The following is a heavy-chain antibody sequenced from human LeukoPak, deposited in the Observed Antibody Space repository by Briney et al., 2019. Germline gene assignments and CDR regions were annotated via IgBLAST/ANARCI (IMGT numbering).Heavy chain of an antibody. CDR1: GFTFSTYW. D-gene: IGHD2-2*01. Sequence: PGGSLRLSCAASGFTFSTYWMHWVRQTPGKGLVWVSRNNSDRSSTSYADSVKGRFTISRDNAKNTLYLQMNSLRAEDTAVYYCARDYGCSSTSCYAGAEYFQHWGQGTLVTVSS. J-gene: IGHJ1*01. CDR2: NNSDRSST. V-gene: IGHV3-74*01. CDR3: ARDYGCSSTSCYAGAEYFQH.